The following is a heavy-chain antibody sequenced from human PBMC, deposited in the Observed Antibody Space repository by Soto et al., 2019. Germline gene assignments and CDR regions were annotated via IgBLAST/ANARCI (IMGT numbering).Heavy chain of an antibody. CDR2: ISYDGSNK. CDR1: GFTFSSYA. J-gene: IGHJ4*02. Sequence: QVQLVESGGGVVQPGRSLRLSCAASGFTFSSYAMHWVRQAPGKGLEWVAVISYDGSNKYYADSVKGRFTISRDNSKNTLYLQMNSLRAEDTAVYYCARGYCSGGSCYYLDYWGQGTLVTVSS. D-gene: IGHD2-15*01. CDR3: ARGYCSGGSCYYLDY. V-gene: IGHV3-30-3*01.